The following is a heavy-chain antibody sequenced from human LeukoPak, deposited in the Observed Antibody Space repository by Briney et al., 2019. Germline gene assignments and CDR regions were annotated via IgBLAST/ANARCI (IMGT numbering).Heavy chain of an antibody. CDR1: GFTFSSYA. V-gene: IGHV3-23*01. D-gene: IGHD3-3*01. CDR2: ISGSGGST. Sequence: GGSLRLSCAASGFTFSSYAMSWVRQAPGKGLEWVSAISGSGGSTYYADSVKGRFTISRDDSKNTLYLQMNSLRAEDTAVYYCAKGRYYDFWKGTYYFDYWGQGTLVTVSS. J-gene: IGHJ4*02. CDR3: AKGRYYDFWKGTYYFDY.